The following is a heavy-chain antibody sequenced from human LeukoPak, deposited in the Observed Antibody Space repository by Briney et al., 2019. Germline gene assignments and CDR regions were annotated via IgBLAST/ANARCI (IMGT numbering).Heavy chain of an antibody. Sequence: SETLSLTCAVYGGSFSGYYWSWIRQPPGKWLEWIGEINHSGSTNYNPSLKSRVTISVDTSKNQFSLKLSSVTAADTAVYYCARDSMVAATVTWFDPWGQGTLVTVSS. CDR1: GGSFSGYY. CDR2: INHSGST. CDR3: ARDSMVAATVTWFDP. J-gene: IGHJ5*02. V-gene: IGHV4-34*01. D-gene: IGHD2-15*01.